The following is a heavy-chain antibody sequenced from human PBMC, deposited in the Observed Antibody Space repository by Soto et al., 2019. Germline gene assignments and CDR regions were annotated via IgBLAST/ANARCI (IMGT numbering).Heavy chain of an antibody. D-gene: IGHD2-15*01. V-gene: IGHV4-31*03. CDR2: IFYIGTA. J-gene: IGHJ5*02. CDR3: ARRLNDTPETFFNWFDP. CDR1: GGSINTGGYY. Sequence: QVQLQESGPGLVKPSQTLSLTCTVSGGSINTGGYYWGWIRHLPGEGLEWIGYIFYIGTAYYNPSLLSRVNVSIDTSANQFSLHMYSVTASDTTMYDCARRLNDTPETFFNWFDPWGQGVLVTGSS.